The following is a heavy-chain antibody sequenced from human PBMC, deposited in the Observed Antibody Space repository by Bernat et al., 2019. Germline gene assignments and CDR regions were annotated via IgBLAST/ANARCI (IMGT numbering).Heavy chain of an antibody. CDR2: IWYDESNK. D-gene: IGHD6-6*01. Sequence: QVQLVESGGGVVQPGGSLRLSCAASGFTFSSYGMHWVRQAPGKGLEWVAVIWYDESNKYYEDSVKGRFTRSRDNSKNTLYLEMNGLRAEDTAVYYCARGYSSSSGVFDIWGQGTVVTVSS. V-gene: IGHV3-33*01. CDR1: GFTFSSYG. CDR3: ARGYSSSSGVFDI. J-gene: IGHJ3*02.